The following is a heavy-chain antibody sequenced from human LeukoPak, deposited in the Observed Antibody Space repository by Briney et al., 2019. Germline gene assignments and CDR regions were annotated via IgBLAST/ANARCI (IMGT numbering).Heavy chain of an antibody. Sequence: SETQSLTCTVSGGSISGYYWSWIRQPAGKGLEWIGRIYASGSTDYNPSLKSRVTMSVDTSKNQFSLKLSSVTAADTTVYYCARLVDYYYNYMDVWGKGTTVTISS. J-gene: IGHJ6*03. D-gene: IGHD6-6*01. CDR1: GGSISGYY. V-gene: IGHV4-4*07. CDR3: ARLVDYYYNYMDV. CDR2: IYASGST.